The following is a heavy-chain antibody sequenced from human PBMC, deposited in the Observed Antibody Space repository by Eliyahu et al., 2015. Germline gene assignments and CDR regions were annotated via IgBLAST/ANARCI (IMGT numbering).Heavy chain of an antibody. J-gene: IGHJ5*02. V-gene: IGHV2-5*01. Sequence: QITLKESGPTLVKPTQTLTLTCTFSGFSLSTSGVGVGWIRQPPGKALEWLALIYWDDKRYSPSLKSRLTITKDTSKNQVVLTMTNMDPVDTATYYCAHRGWAVRGVINGWFDPWGQGTLVTVSS. CDR3: AHRGWAVRGVINGWFDP. D-gene: IGHD3-10*01. CDR1: GFSLSTSGVG. CDR2: IYWDDK.